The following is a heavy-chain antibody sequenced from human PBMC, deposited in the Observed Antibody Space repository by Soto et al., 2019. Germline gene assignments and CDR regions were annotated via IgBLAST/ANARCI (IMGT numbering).Heavy chain of an antibody. CDR3: ARGSIAARPLDY. CDR1: GGSISSGGYY. D-gene: IGHD6-6*01. V-gene: IGHV4-31*03. J-gene: IGHJ4*02. Sequence: SSETLSLTCTVSGGSISSGGYYWSWIRQHPGKGLEWIGYIYYSGSTNYNPSLKSRVPISVDTSKNLPSLKLSSVTAADTAVYYCARGSIAARPLDYWGQGTLVTVSS. CDR2: IYYSGST.